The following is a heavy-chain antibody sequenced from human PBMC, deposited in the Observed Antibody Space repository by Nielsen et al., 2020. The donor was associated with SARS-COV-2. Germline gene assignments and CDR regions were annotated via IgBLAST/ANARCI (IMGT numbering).Heavy chain of an antibody. V-gene: IGHV3-33*05. Sequence: GESLKISCAASGFTFSSYGMHWVRQAPGKGLEWVAVISYDGSNKYYADSVKGRFTISRDNSENTLYLQMNSLRAEDTAVYYCARGDSNRSNYYYYYMDVWGKGTTVTVSS. CDR1: GFTFSSYG. CDR3: ARGDSNRSNYYYYYMDV. D-gene: IGHD4-11*01. CDR2: ISYDGSNK. J-gene: IGHJ6*03.